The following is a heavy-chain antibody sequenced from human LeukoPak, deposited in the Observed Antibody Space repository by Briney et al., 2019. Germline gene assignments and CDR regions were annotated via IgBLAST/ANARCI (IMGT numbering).Heavy chain of an antibody. CDR1: GGSISSYY. D-gene: IGHD4-17*01. Sequence: SETLSLTCTVSGGSISSYYWSWIRQPPGKGLEWIEYIYYSGSTNYNPSLKSRVTISIDTSKNQFSLRLTSVTAADTAVYYCARDLDTTVTMKGMDVWGKGTTVTVSS. CDR2: IYYSGST. CDR3: ARDLDTTVTMKGMDV. J-gene: IGHJ6*04. V-gene: IGHV4-59*12.